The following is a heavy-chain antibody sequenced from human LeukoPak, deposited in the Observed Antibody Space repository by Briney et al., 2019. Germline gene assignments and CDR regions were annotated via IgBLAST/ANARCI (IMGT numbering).Heavy chain of an antibody. D-gene: IGHD5-18*01. J-gene: IGHJ4*02. CDR3: ARVGDTAMVQYYFDY. V-gene: IGHV1-69*02. CDR1: GGTFSSYT. CDR2: IIPILGIA. Sequence: SVKVSCKASGGTFSSYTISWARQAPGQGLEWMGRIIPILGIANYAQKFQGRVTITADKSTSTAYMELSSLRSEDTAVYYCARVGDTAMVQYYFDYWGQGTLVTVSS.